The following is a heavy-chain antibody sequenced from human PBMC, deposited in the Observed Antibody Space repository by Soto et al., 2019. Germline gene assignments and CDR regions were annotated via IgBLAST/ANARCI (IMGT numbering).Heavy chain of an antibody. CDR1: RFTFGDYW. J-gene: IGHJ5*02. Sequence: EVQLVESGGGLVQPGGSLRLSCATSRFTFGDYWMSWVRQAPGKRLEWVANTKQDESEKYYVGSVRGRFTISRDNAKNSLYLHMNSLRAEDTAVYFCVREGDSGFFSWGQGTLVTVSS. V-gene: IGHV3-7*01. CDR2: TKQDESEK. CDR3: VREGDSGFFS. D-gene: IGHD6-25*01.